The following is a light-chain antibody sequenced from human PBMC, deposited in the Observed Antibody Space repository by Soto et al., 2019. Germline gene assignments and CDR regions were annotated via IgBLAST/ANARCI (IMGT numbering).Light chain of an antibody. J-gene: IGKJ2*01. CDR2: DAS. CDR1: QSVSSY. V-gene: IGKV3-11*01. Sequence: EIVLTQSPATLSLSPGERATLSCRASQSVSSYLAWYHQKPGQAPRLLIYDASNRATGIPDRFSGSGSGTDFTLTISSLEPEDFAVYYCQQRSNWPPTFGQGTKLEIK. CDR3: QQRSNWPPT.